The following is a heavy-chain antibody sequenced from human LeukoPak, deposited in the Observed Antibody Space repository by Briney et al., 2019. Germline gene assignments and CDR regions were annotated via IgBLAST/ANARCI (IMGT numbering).Heavy chain of an antibody. V-gene: IGHV3-30*04. CDR2: VSYDGSDK. J-gene: IGHJ4*02. CDR1: GFTFSSNA. CDR3: AKAHLLDWLLPFDY. Sequence: GRSLRLSCAASGFTFSSNAIHWVRQAPGKGLEWVALVSYDGSDKYYADSVKGRFTISRDNSKNTLYLQMNSLRGEDTAVYYCAKAHLLDWLLPFDYWGQGTLVTVSS. D-gene: IGHD3/OR15-3a*01.